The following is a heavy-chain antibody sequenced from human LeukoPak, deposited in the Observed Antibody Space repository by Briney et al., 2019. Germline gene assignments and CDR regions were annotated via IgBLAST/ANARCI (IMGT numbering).Heavy chain of an antibody. CDR3: ARGTTVYRV. CDR2: INHSGST. Sequence: PSETLSLTCAVYGGSLSGYYWSWVRQPPGKGLEWIGEINHSGSTNYNPSLKSRVTISVDTSKNQFSLKLSSVTAADTAVYYCARGTTVYRVWGQGTTVTVSS. D-gene: IGHD1-14*01. CDR1: GGSLSGYY. V-gene: IGHV4-34*01. J-gene: IGHJ6*02.